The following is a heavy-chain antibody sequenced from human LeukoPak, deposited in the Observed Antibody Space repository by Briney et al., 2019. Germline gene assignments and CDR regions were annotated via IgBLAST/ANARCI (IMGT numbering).Heavy chain of an antibody. CDR1: GYTFTSYG. CDR3: ARVKGVLLWFGESGGAFDI. D-gene: IGHD3-10*01. Sequence: ASVKVSCKASGYTFTSYGISWVRQAPGQGLEWMGWISAYNGNTNYAQKLQGRVTMTTDTSTSTAYMELRSLGSDDTAVYYCARVKGVLLWFGESGGAFDIWGQGTMVTVSS. J-gene: IGHJ3*02. CDR2: ISAYNGNT. V-gene: IGHV1-18*01.